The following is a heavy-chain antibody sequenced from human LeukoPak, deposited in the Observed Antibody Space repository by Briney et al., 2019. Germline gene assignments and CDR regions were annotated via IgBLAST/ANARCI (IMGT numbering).Heavy chain of an antibody. Sequence: SETLSLTCTVSGGSISSYYWSWIRQPPGKGLEWIGYIYYSGSTNYNPSLKSRVTISVDTSKNQFSLKLSSVTAADTAVYYCAGLDSSGYSHNWFDPWGQGTLVTVSP. D-gene: IGHD3-22*01. CDR3: AGLDSSGYSHNWFDP. CDR2: IYYSGST. CDR1: GGSISSYY. J-gene: IGHJ5*02. V-gene: IGHV4-59*01.